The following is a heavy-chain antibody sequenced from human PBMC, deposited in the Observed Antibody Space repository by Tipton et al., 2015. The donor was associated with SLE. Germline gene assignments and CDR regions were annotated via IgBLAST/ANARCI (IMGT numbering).Heavy chain of an antibody. J-gene: IGHJ4*02. CDR2: IYYSGST. D-gene: IGHD3-3*01. V-gene: IGHV4-59*11. CDR1: GGSISSHY. Sequence: TLSLTCTVSGGSISSHYWSWIRQPPGKGLEWIGYIYYSGSTNYNPSLKSRVTISVDTSKNQFSLKLSSVTAADTAVYYCARRPLYYDFWSGDYWGQGTLVTVSS. CDR3: ARRPLYYDFWSGDY.